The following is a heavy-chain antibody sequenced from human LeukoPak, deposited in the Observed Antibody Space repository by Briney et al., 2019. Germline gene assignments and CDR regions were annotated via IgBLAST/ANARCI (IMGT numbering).Heavy chain of an antibody. D-gene: IGHD4-17*01. V-gene: IGHV3-23*01. Sequence: GGSLRLSCAASGFTFSSSSISWVRQAPGKGLEWVSAITDAVGSTHYADSVKGRFTISSDNSKNSLYLQMNSLRAEDTAVYYCAHDYGDLVFDYWGQGTLVTVSS. J-gene: IGHJ4*02. CDR3: AHDYGDLVFDY. CDR1: GFTFSSSS. CDR2: ITDAVGST.